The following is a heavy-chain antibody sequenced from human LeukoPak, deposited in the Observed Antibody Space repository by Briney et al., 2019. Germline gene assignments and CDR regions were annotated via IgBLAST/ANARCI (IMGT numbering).Heavy chain of an antibody. D-gene: IGHD2-2*01. CDR2: INPNSGGI. Sequence: ASVKVSCKASGYTFSDYYMHWVRQAPGQALEWMGWINPNSGGINYAQRFQGSVTMTRDTSLSTAYMELSRLRSDDTAVYYCARGGNVVVPAATSWFDPWGQGTLVTVSS. J-gene: IGHJ5*02. V-gene: IGHV1-2*02. CDR3: ARGGNVVVPAATSWFDP. CDR1: GYTFSDYY.